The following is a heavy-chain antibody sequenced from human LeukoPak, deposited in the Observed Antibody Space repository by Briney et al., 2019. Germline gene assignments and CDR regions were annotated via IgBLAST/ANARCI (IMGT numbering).Heavy chain of an antibody. D-gene: IGHD1-26*01. J-gene: IGHJ5*02. Sequence: GGSLRLSCAASGFTFSSYWMSWVRQAPGKGLEWVANIKQDGSEKYYVDSVKGRFTISGDNAKNSLYLQMNSLRAEDTAVYYCAREYSGSYSNWFDPWGQGTLVTVSS. CDR3: AREYSGSYSNWFDP. CDR2: IKQDGSEK. CDR1: GFTFSSYW. V-gene: IGHV3-7*01.